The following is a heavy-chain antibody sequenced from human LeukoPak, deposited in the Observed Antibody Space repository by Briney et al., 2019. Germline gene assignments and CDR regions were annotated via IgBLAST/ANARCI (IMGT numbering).Heavy chain of an antibody. D-gene: IGHD3-3*01. CDR1: GGSISSYY. J-gene: IGHJ4*02. CDR2: IYTSGST. V-gene: IGHV4-4*09. Sequence: NPSETLSLTCTVSGGSISSYYWSWIRQPPGKGLEWIGYIYTSGSTNYNPSLKSRVTISVDTSKNQFSLKLSSVTAADTPVYYCARLSLYYDFWSGYRAVYYSDYWGQGTLVTVSS. CDR3: ARLSLYYDFWSGYRAVYYSDY.